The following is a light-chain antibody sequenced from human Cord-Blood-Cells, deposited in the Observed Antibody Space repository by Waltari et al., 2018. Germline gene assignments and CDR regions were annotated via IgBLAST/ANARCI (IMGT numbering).Light chain of an antibody. Sequence: QSALTQPASVSGSPGQSITISCTGTSSDVGGYNYFSWYQQHPGKAPKLMIYDDSNRPSGVSNRYAGSKLGNTASLTISGLQAEDEADYYCSSYTSSSTWVFGGGTKLTVL. J-gene: IGLJ3*02. CDR1: SSDVGGYNY. CDR2: DDS. CDR3: SSYTSSSTWV. V-gene: IGLV2-14*01.